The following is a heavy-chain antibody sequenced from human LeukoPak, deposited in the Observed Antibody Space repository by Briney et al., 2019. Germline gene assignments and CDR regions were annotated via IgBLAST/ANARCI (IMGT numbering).Heavy chain of an antibody. V-gene: IGHV3-21*01. CDR1: GFTSSSYS. J-gene: IGHJ4*02. D-gene: IGHD6-13*01. Sequence: GGSLRLSCAASGFTSSSYSMNWVRQAPGKGLEWVSSISSSSSYIYYADSVKGRFTISRDNAKNSLYLQMNSLRAEDTAVYYCARGGYDYLGYSSSWYDYWGLGTLVSVSS. CDR2: ISSSSSYI. CDR3: ARGGYDYLGYSSSWYDY.